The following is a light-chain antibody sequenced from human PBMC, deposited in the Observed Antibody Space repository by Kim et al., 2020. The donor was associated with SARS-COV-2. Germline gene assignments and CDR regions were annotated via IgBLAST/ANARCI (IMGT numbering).Light chain of an antibody. V-gene: IGKV3-11*01. CDR3: QQRRKSIT. CDR1: QSVDGY. CDR2: NAS. J-gene: IGKJ5*01. Sequence: EIVLTQSPATLSLSPGDRATLSSRASQSVDGYLAWLQQKPGQTPRLLISNASNRAAGVPARFSGSGSVTDFTLTISSLEPEDFAVYYCQQRRKSITFGQGTRLEIK.